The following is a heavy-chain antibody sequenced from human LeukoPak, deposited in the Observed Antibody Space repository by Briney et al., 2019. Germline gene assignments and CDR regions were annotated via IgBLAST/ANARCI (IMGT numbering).Heavy chain of an antibody. V-gene: IGHV4-59*08. CDR1: GGSISSSY. CDR3: ARLKGYSSGWYPSYYFDY. D-gene: IGHD6-19*01. Sequence: SETLSLTCTVSGGSISSSYWSWIRQPPKKGLEWFGYIYYTGSTNYNPSLKSRVTISVDTSKNQFSLKLSSVTAADTAVYYCARLKGYSSGWYPSYYFDYWGQGTLVTVSS. J-gene: IGHJ4*02. CDR2: IYYTGST.